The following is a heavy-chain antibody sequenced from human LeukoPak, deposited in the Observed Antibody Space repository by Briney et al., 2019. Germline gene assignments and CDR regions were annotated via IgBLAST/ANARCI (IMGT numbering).Heavy chain of an antibody. D-gene: IGHD3-22*01. CDR1: GGSISSGDYY. CDR3: ARGGGIYYDSSGYPSWDY. Sequence: SETLSLTCTVSGGSISSGDYYWSWIRLPPGKGLEWIGYIYYSGSTYYNPSLKSRVTISVDTSKNQFSLKLSSVTAAGTAVYYCARGGGIYYDSSGYPSWDYWGQGTLVTVSS. CDR2: IYYSGST. V-gene: IGHV4-30-4*01. J-gene: IGHJ4*02.